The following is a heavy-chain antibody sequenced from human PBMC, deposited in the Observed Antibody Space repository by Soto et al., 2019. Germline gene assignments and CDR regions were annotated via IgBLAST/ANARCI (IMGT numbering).Heavy chain of an antibody. D-gene: IGHD3-10*01. J-gene: IGHJ5*02. CDR2: IWYDGNNQ. CDR1: GFTFSSHG. Sequence: QVQLVESGGGVVQPGRSLRLSCAASGFTFSSHGMHWVRQAPGKRLKWVAVIWYDGNNQYCADSVKGRFTISRDNSKNTLYLQMNSLRAEDTAVYYCARTYGSGSYGGYGWFDPWGQGTLVTVSS. V-gene: IGHV3-33*01. CDR3: ARTYGSGSYGGYGWFDP.